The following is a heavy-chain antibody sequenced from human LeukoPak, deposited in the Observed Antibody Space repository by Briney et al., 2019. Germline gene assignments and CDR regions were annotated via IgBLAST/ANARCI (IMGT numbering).Heavy chain of an antibody. D-gene: IGHD3-3*01. CDR2: ISAYNGNT. CDR3: ARDSVYVYDFWSGYPTNWFDP. CDR1: GYTFTSYG. V-gene: IGHV1-18*01. Sequence: ASVKVSCKASGYTFTSYGISWVRQAPGQGLEWMGWISAYNGNTNYAQKLQGRVTMTTDTSTSTAYMELRSLRSDNTAVYYCARDSVYVYDFWSGYPTNWFDPWGQGTLVTVSS. J-gene: IGHJ5*02.